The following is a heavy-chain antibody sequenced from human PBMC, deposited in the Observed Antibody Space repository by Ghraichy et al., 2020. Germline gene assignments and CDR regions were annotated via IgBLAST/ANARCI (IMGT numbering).Heavy chain of an antibody. CDR1: GGSVSSGSYH. J-gene: IGHJ5*02. CDR2: IYNSGST. V-gene: IGHV4-61*01. CDR3: ARVVPSAFAWFDP. Sequence: SETLSLTCTVSGGSVSSGSYHWSWIRQPPEKGLEWIGYIYNSGSTNYNPSLKSRLTMSVDTSRNQFSLKLRSVTAADTAVYYCARVVPSAFAWFDPWGQGTLVTVSS. D-gene: IGHD2-2*01.